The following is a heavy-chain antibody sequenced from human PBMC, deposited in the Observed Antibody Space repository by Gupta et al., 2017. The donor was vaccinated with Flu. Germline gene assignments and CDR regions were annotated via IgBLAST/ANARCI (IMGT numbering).Heavy chain of an antibody. V-gene: IGHV3-23*01. Sequence: YAMSWVRQAPGKGLEWVSVISGVGGSTYYADSVKGRFTISRDNSKNTLYLQMSSLRVEDTAVYFCAKDRWGYCSGSTCYFDAFDIWGQGTMVTVSS. D-gene: IGHD2-2*01. CDR2: ISGVGGST. J-gene: IGHJ3*02. CDR1: YA. CDR3: AKDRWGYCSGSTCYFDAFDI.